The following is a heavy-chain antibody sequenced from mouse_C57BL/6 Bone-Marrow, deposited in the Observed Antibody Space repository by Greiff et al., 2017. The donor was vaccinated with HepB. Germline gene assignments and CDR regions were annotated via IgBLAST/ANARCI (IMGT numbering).Heavy chain of an antibody. V-gene: IGHV5-15*01. CDR3: ARHGIAGDYDYDALFAY. Sequence: EVQVVESGGGLVQPGGSLKLSCAASGFTFSDYGMAWVRQAPRKGPEWVAFISNLAYSIYYADTVTGRFTISRENAKNTLYLEMSSLRSEDTAMYYWARHGIAGDYDYDALFAYWGKGTLVTVSA. D-gene: IGHD2-4*01. CDR1: GFTFSDYG. CDR2: ISNLAYSI. J-gene: IGHJ3*01.